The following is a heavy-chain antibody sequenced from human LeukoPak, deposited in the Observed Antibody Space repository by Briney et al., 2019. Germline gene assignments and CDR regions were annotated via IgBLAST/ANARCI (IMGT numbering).Heavy chain of an antibody. V-gene: IGHV3-23*01. D-gene: IGHD5-12*01. CDR3: ATEAGAWLRCIFDA. CDR2: IRSGGGKT. Sequence: GGSLRLSCAASGFNFSIYAMDRVRQAPGKGLEWVSSIRSGGGKTNYADSVQGRFTISRDKSKNTLYLQIDSLRAEDTAIYYCATEAGAWLRCIFDAWGQGTLVTGSS. CDR1: GFNFSIYA. J-gene: IGHJ4*02.